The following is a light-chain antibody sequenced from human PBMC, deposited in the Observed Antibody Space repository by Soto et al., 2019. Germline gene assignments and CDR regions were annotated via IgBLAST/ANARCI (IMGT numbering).Light chain of an antibody. CDR3: SSYTSSSTLFVV. CDR2: DVS. Sequence: QSALTQPASVSGSPGQSITISCTGTSSDVGGYNYVSWYQQHPGKAPKLMIYDVSNRPSGVSNRFSGSKSGNTASPTISGLQAADEAAYYCSSYTSSSTLFVVFGGGTQLTVL. CDR1: SSDVGGYNY. J-gene: IGLJ2*01. V-gene: IGLV2-14*01.